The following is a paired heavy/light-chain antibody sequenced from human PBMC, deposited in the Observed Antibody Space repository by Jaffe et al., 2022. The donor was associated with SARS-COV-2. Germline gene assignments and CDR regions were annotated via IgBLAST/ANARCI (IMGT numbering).Heavy chain of an antibody. J-gene: IGHJ3*02. V-gene: IGHV1-3*01. Sequence: QVQLVQSGAEVKKPGASVKVSCKASGYTFTSYAMHWVRQAPGQRLEWMGWINAGNGNTKYSQKFQGRVTITRDTSASTAYMELSSLRSEDTAVYYCASGGGSGSYYTQEAFDIWGQGTMVTVSS. D-gene: IGHD3-10*01. CDR1: GYTFTSYA. CDR2: INAGNGNT. CDR3: ASGGGSGSYYTQEAFDI.
Light chain of an antibody. V-gene: IGLV1-40*01. CDR3: QSYDSSLSGLYV. CDR1: SSNIGAGYD. Sequence: QSVLTQPPSVSGAPGQRVTISCTGSSSNIGAGYDVHWYQQLPGTAPKLLIYGNSNRPSGVPDRFSGSKSGTSASLAISGLQAEDEADYYCQSYDSSLSGLYVFGTGTKVTVL. J-gene: IGLJ1*01. CDR2: GNS.